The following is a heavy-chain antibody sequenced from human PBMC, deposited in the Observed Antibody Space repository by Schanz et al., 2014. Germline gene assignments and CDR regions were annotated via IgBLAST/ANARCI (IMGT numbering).Heavy chain of an antibody. CDR2: FVHPGGST. J-gene: IGHJ4*02. D-gene: IGHD1-26*01. CDR3: ARDHATESYYSTGPPIDY. Sequence: EVQLLESGGGLVQPGGSLRLSCEASGFSFGNYGMSWVRQAPGKGLEWVSFVHPGGSTYYSDSVKGRVTISRDNSRNTLNLKMNSLIAKDTAVYYGARDHATESYYSTGPPIDYWGQGTLLTVSS. V-gene: IGHV3-23*01. CDR1: GFSFGNYG.